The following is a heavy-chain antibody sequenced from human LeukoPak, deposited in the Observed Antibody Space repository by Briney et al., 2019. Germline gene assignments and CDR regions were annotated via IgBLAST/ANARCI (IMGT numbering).Heavy chain of an antibody. V-gene: IGHV4-30-2*01. D-gene: IGHD3-22*01. J-gene: IGHJ3*02. CDR2: IYHSGST. CDR1: GGSISSGGYS. CDR3: ARLYYDSSGQATRAFDI. Sequence: PSQTLSLTCAVSGGSISSGGYSWSWIRQPPGKGLEWIGYIYHSGSTYYNPSLKSRVTISVDRSKNQFSLKLSSVTAADTAVYYCARLYYDSSGQATRAFDIWGQGTMVTVSS.